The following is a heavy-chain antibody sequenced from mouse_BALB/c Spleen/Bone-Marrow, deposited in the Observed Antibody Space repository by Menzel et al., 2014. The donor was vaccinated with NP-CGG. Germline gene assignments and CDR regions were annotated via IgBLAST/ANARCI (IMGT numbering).Heavy chain of an antibody. Sequence: VQLQQPGAELVKPGASVKLSCTASGFNIKDTYMHWVKRRPEQGLEWIGRIDPANGNTKYDPKFQGKATITADTSSNTAYLQLSSLTSEDTAVYYCASYRYAWYFDVWGAGTTVTVSS. CDR3: ASYRYAWYFDV. V-gene: IGHV14-3*02. J-gene: IGHJ1*01. CDR1: GFNIKDTY. CDR2: IDPANGNT. D-gene: IGHD2-14*01.